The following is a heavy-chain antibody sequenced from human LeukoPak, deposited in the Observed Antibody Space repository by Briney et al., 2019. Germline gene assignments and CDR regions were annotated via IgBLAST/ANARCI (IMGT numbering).Heavy chain of an antibody. CDR1: GFTFSSYA. CDR2: ISGSGGST. CDR3: AKDRGRSRYCTNGVCYYFDY. V-gene: IGHV3-23*01. Sequence: PGGSLRLSCAASGFTFSSYAMSWVRQAPGKGLEWVSAISGSGGSTYYADSVKGRFTISRDNSKNTLYLQMNSLRAEDTAVYYCAKDRGRSRYCTNGVCYYFDYWGQGTLVTVSS. D-gene: IGHD2-8*01. J-gene: IGHJ4*02.